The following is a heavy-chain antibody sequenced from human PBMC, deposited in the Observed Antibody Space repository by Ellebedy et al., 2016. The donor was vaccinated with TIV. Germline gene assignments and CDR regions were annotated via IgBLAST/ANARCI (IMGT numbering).Heavy chain of an antibody. CDR2: INPTGGST. Sequence: AASVKVSCRASGYTFTSYYIHWVRQAPGQGLEWMGIINPTGGSTNYEQKFQGRVSMTRDTSTSPVYMELSSLRSEGTAVYYCGRVLGSYGWFDPWGQGTLVTVSS. CDR3: GRVLGSYGWFDP. D-gene: IGHD3-16*01. J-gene: IGHJ5*02. CDR1: GYTFTSYY. V-gene: IGHV1-46*01.